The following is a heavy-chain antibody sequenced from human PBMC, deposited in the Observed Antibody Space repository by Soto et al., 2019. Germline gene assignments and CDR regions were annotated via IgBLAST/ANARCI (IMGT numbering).Heavy chain of an antibody. Sequence: PGGSLRLSCAASGFTFSTYAMNWVRQAPGKGLEWVSCISDSGDYTNYADSVKGRFTISRDNAKKSLYLQMTSLRAEDTAVYYCAREVVTMVRGVIITGYYGMDVWGQGTTVTVSS. CDR3: AREVVTMVRGVIITGYYGMDV. V-gene: IGHV3-21*01. J-gene: IGHJ6*02. CDR1: GFTFSTYA. CDR2: ISDSGDYT. D-gene: IGHD3-10*01.